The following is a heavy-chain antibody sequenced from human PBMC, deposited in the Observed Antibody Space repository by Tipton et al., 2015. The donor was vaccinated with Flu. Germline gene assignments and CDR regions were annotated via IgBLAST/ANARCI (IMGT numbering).Heavy chain of an antibody. CDR1: GFTFSDYY. D-gene: IGHD4-23*01. CDR3: AKDNQLRTLTDNWFDP. Sequence: QQVQSGGGLVKPGGSLRLSCAASGFTFSDYYMSWIRQAPGKGLEWVSHISSSGSTINYADSVKGRFTISRDNAKNSLYLQMNSLRAEDTAVYYCAKDNQLRTLTDNWFDPWGQGTLVTVSS. V-gene: IGHV3-11*01. J-gene: IGHJ5*02. CDR2: ISSSGSTI.